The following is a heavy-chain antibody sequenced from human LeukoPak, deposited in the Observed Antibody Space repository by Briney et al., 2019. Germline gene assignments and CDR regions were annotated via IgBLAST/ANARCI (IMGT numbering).Heavy chain of an antibody. D-gene: IGHD2/OR15-2a*01. Sequence: SGPTLVNPTQTLTLTCSLSGFSVNTSGMCVSWVRQPPGKALEWLARIDWEDEKYYSTSLMPRLTISKDTSRNQVVLTMTDMDPIDTATYYCARCSLESIYYYGLDVWGPGTTVTVSS. CDR2: IDWEDEK. J-gene: IGHJ6*02. CDR1: GFSVNTSGMC. CDR3: ARCSLESIYYYGLDV. V-gene: IGHV2-70*11.